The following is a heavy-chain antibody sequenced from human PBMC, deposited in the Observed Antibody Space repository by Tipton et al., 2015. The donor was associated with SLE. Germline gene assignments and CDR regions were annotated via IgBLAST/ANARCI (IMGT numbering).Heavy chain of an antibody. D-gene: IGHD3-3*01. Sequence: GLVKPSETLSLTCTVSGGSISSYYWSWIRQPPGKGLEWIGYIYYSGSTNYNPSLKSRVTISVDASKSQFSLKLSSVTAADTAVYYCARLGDYDFWSGYSGGWFFDLWGRGTLVTVSS. CDR1: GGSISSYY. V-gene: IGHV4-59*12. CDR3: ARLGDYDFWSGYSGGWFFDL. CDR2: IYYSGST. J-gene: IGHJ2*01.